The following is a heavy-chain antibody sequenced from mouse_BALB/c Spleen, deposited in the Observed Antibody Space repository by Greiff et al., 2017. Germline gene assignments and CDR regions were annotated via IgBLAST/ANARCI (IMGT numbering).Heavy chain of an antibody. J-gene: IGHJ4*01. CDR1: GYSITSGYY. CDR2: ISYDGSN. Sequence: DVQLQESGPGLVKPSQSLSLTCSVTGYSITSGYYWNWIRQFPGNKLEWMGYISYDGSNNYNPSLKNRISITRDTSKNQFFLKLNSVTTEDTATYYCARGGYYGFAYWGQGTSVTVSS. V-gene: IGHV3-6*02. D-gene: IGHD1-1*01. CDR3: ARGGYYGFAY.